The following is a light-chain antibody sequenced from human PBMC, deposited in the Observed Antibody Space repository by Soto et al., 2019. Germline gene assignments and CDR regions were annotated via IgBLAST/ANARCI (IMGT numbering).Light chain of an antibody. V-gene: IGKV3-11*01. J-gene: IGKJ1*01. CDR1: QSVSSY. CDR3: QQRSPGT. CDR2: DAS. Sequence: EIVLTQSPATLSLPPGERATLSCRASQSVSSYLAWYQQKPGQAPRLLIYDASNRATGIPARFSGSGSGTDFTLTISSLEPEDFAVYYCQQRSPGTFGQGTKVEIK.